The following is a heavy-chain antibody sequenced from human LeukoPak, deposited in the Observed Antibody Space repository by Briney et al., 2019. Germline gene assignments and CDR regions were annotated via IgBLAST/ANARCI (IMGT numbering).Heavy chain of an antibody. V-gene: IGHV3-23*01. J-gene: IGHJ4*02. CDR1: GFTFSSYA. Sequence: GGSLRLSCAASGFTFSSYAMSWVRQAPGKGLEWVSAISGSGGSTYYADSVKGRFTISRDNSKNTLYLQMSSLRAEDTAVYYCAKGVWDYYGSGSYYNDYFDYWGQGTLVTVSS. D-gene: IGHD3-10*01. CDR3: AKGVWDYYGSGSYYNDYFDY. CDR2: ISGSGGST.